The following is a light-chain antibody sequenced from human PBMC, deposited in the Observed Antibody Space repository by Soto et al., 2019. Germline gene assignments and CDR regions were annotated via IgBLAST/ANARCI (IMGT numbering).Light chain of an antibody. Sequence: EIGMTQSPATVSVSKGERAPLSCRASQSVSRNIAWYQQKPGQAPRLLISDASTRAAGIPARFSGSGSGTEFTLTISSLQSEDFALYYCQQYNDWLLTFCHGTIVDIK. CDR3: QQYNDWLLT. CDR2: DAS. CDR1: QSVSRN. V-gene: IGKV3-15*01. J-gene: IGKJ1*01.